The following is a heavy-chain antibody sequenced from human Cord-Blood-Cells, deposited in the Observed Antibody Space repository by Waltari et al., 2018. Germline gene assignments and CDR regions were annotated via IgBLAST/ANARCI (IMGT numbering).Heavy chain of an antibody. V-gene: IGHV4-34*01. D-gene: IGHD7-27*01. J-gene: IGHJ3*02. CDR2: INHSGST. CDR1: GGSFSGYY. CDR3: ARGGVPLGIKGAFDI. Sequence: QVQLQQRGAGLLTPSETLSLTCAVYGGSFSGYYWSWIRQHPGKGLEWIGEINHSGSTNCTPALMSRVTISVDTSKNQCSLKLSSVTAADMAVYYCARGGVPLGIKGAFDIWGQGTMVTVSS.